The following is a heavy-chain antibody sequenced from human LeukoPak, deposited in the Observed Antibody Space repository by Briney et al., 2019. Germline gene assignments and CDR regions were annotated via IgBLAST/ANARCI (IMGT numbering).Heavy chain of an antibody. CDR2: TNPNSGGT. V-gene: IGHV1-2*06. CDR3: ARTYYYDSSGYPPSDY. Sequence: ASVKVSCRASGYTFTGYYMHWVRQAPGQGLEWMGRTNPNSGGTNYAQKFQGRVTMTRDTSISTAYMELSRLRSDDTAVYYCARTYYYDSSGYPPSDYWGQGTLVTVSS. D-gene: IGHD3-22*01. J-gene: IGHJ4*02. CDR1: GYTFTGYY.